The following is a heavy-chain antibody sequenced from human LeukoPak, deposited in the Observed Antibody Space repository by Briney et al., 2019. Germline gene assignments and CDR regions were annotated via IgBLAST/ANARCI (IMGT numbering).Heavy chain of an antibody. CDR3: ARSGYTTIWPPEFDY. CDR1: GFTFSSYE. V-gene: IGHV3-48*03. D-gene: IGHD6-13*01. Sequence: GGSLRLSCAVSGFTFSSYEISWVRQAPGKGPECLSYISSSGSTLYYADSVKGRFTISRDNAKNSSHLQMNSLRVEDTAVYYCARSGYTTIWPPEFDYWGQGTLVTVSS. CDR2: ISSSGSTL. J-gene: IGHJ4*02.